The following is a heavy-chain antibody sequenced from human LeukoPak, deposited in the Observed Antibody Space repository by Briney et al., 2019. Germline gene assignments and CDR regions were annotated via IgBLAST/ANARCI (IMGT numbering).Heavy chain of an antibody. J-gene: IGHJ6*02. Sequence: ASVKVSCKASGYTFTSYYMHWVRQAPGQGLEWMGIINPSGGSTSYAQKFQGRVTITADKSTSTAYMELSSLRSEDTAVYYCASGSFYCSSTSCYSLAYYYYYGMDVWGQGTTVTVSS. V-gene: IGHV1-46*01. CDR1: GYTFTSYY. CDR2: INPSGGST. D-gene: IGHD2-2*01. CDR3: ASGSFYCSSTSCYSLAYYYYYGMDV.